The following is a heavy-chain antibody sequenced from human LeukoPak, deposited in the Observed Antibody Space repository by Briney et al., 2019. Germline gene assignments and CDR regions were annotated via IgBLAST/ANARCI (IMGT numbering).Heavy chain of an antibody. CDR2: IRSNPYGGTT. J-gene: IGHJ4*02. CDR1: GFTCVDYA. Sequence: GSLRLSCTASGFTCVDYAMTWVRQAPGKGLEWVGFIRSNPYGGTTEYAASVKGRFTISRDDSKSIAYLQMNSLKTEDTAVYYCTRGLLPGYWGQGTLVTVSS. CDR3: TRGLLPGY. V-gene: IGHV3-49*04. D-gene: IGHD2/OR15-2a*01.